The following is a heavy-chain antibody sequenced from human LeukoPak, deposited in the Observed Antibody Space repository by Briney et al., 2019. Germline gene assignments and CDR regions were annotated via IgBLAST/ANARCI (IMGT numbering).Heavy chain of an antibody. CDR3: AKDAVRGSGRINWFDS. CDR1: GFTFSSYA. Sequence: GGSLRLSCAASGFTFSSYAMNWVRQAPGKGLEWVSSISGSGDSTYYADSVKGRFTISRDNSKNTLYLQMSSLRAEDTAVYYCAKDAVRGSGRINWFDSWGQGTLVTVSS. V-gene: IGHV3-23*01. CDR2: ISGSGDST. J-gene: IGHJ5*01. D-gene: IGHD3-10*01.